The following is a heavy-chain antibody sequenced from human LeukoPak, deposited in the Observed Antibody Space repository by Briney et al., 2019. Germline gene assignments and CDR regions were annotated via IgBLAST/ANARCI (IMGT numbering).Heavy chain of an antibody. J-gene: IGHJ4*02. Sequence: SETLSLTCTVSGGSIRSYYWSWLRQPPGKGLEWIGYIYYSGSTNYNPSLKSRVSISVDTSKNQFSLKLSSVTAADTAVYYCARTGSTVTMLYPFDHWGQGALVTVSS. CDR3: ARTGSTVTMLYPFDH. D-gene: IGHD4-17*01. CDR1: GGSIRSYY. CDR2: IYYSGST. V-gene: IGHV4-59*01.